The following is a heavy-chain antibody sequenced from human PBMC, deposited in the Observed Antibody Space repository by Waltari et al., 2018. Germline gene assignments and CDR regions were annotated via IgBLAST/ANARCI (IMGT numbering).Heavy chain of an antibody. CDR1: GFVVGGNF. CDR2: VNSAGNS. Sequence: EVQLVETGGGFIQPGGSLRVSGAPYGFVVGGNFMHWVRQAPGTGLEWVSLVNSAGNSFYADAVKGRFTISRDTSKNTLYLQMNSLRVEDTAMYYCVREAYLAAGFDFWGQGTPVTVSS. V-gene: IGHV3-53*02. J-gene: IGHJ4*02. CDR3: VREAYLAAGFDF. D-gene: IGHD6-25*01.